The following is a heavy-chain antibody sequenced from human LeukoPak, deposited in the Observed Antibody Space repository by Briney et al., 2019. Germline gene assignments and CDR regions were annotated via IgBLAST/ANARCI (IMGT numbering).Heavy chain of an antibody. D-gene: IGHD1-26*01. V-gene: IGHV3-23*01. Sequence: GGSLRLSCAASGFTFSSYAMSWGRQAPGRGLEWVSAISGSGGSTYYADSVKGRFTISRDNSKHTLYLQMNSLRAEDTAVYFCARDQGQSGCATWFDPWGQGTLVTVSP. CDR3: ARDQGQSGCATWFDP. CDR2: ISGSGGST. J-gene: IGHJ5*02. CDR1: GFTFSSYA.